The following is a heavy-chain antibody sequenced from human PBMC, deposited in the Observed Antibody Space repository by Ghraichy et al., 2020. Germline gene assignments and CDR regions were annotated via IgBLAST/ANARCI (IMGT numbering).Heavy chain of an antibody. CDR3: ARSNYYGMWWFDP. CDR1: GGTFSSYT. Sequence: SVKVSCKASGGTFSSYTISWVRQAPGQGLEWMGRIIPILGIANYAQKFQGRVTITADKSTSTAYMELSSLRSEDTAVYYCARSNYYGMWWFDPWGQGTLVTVSS. V-gene: IGHV1-69*02. CDR2: IIPILGIA. J-gene: IGHJ5*02. D-gene: IGHD3-10*01.